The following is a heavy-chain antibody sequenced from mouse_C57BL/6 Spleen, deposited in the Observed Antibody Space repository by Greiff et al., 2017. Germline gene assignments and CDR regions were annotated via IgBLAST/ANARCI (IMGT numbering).Heavy chain of an antibody. Sequence: VQLKESGAELVKPGASVKLSCTASGFNIKDYYMHWVKQRTEQGLEWIGRIDPEDGETKYAPKFQGKATITADTSSNTAYLQLSSLTSEDTAVYYCACLITTVVATGAMDYWGQGTSVTVSS. CDR2: IDPEDGET. V-gene: IGHV14-2*01. J-gene: IGHJ4*01. D-gene: IGHD1-1*01. CDR1: GFNIKDYY. CDR3: ACLITTVVATGAMDY.